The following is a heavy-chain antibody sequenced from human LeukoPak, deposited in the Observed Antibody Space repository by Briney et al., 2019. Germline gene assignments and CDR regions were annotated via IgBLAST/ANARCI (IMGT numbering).Heavy chain of an antibody. CDR3: ARDPRGELTILREFFDY. CDR1: GGTFSSYA. CDR2: IIPILGIA. D-gene: IGHD1-26*01. J-gene: IGHJ4*02. Sequence: SVKVSCKASGGTFSSYAISWVRQAPGQGLEWMGRIIPILGIANYAQKFQGRVTITADKSTSTAYMELSSLRSEDTAVYYCARDPRGELTILREFFDYWGQGTLVTVSS. V-gene: IGHV1-69*04.